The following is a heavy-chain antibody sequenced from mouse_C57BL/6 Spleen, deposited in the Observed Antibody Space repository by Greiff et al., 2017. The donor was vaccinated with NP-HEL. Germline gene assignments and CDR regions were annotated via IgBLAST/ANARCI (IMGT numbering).Heavy chain of an antibody. CDR2: IWSGGST. CDR3: ARNLLITTVVEGIFAY. Sequence: VKLQESGPGLVQPSQSLSITCTVSGFSLTSYGVHWVRQSPGKGLEWLGVIWSGGSTDYNAAFISRLSISKDNSKSQVFFKMNSLQADDTAIYYCARNLLITTVVEGIFAYWGQGTLVTVSA. CDR1: GFSLTSYG. J-gene: IGHJ3*01. D-gene: IGHD1-1*01. V-gene: IGHV2-2*01.